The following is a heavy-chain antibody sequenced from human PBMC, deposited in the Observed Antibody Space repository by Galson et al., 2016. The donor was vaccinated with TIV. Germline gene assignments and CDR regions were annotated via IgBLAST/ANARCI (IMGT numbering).Heavy chain of an antibody. V-gene: IGHV1-18*01. D-gene: IGHD3-3*01. CDR1: GSTFLRYG. J-gene: IGHJ6*04. Sequence: QSGAYVTKPGASVKVSCKASGSTFLRYGLSWVRQAPGQGLEGMGWISASNGNTKYVQTLQGRATMTTDTSTSTAYMELRSLRSDDTAVYGCARRGRLLAYYYYYGMDVWGKGTTVTVSS. CDR3: ARRGRLLAYYYYYGMDV. CDR2: ISASNGNT.